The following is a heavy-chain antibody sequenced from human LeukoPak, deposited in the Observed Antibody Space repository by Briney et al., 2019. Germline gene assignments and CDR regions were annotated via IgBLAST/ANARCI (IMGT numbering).Heavy chain of an antibody. V-gene: IGHV4-59*11. D-gene: IGHD3-3*01. CDR1: GDSISSHY. CDR3: ARGIVYDFWSGYYPPSYYYYYMDV. Sequence: SETLSLTCTVSGDSISSHYWSWIRQPPGKGLEWIGYIYYSGSTNYNPSLKSRVTISVDTSKNQFSLKLSSVTAADTAVYYCARGIVYDFWSGYYPPSYYYYYMDVWGKGTTVTVSS. CDR2: IYYSGST. J-gene: IGHJ6*03.